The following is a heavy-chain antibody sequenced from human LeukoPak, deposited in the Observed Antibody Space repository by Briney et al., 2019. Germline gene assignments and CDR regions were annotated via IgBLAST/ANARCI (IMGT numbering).Heavy chain of an antibody. J-gene: IGHJ6*02. V-gene: IGHV4-4*09. Sequence: SETPSLTCTVSGGSISSYYWSWIRQPPGKGLEWIGYIYTSGSTNYNPSLKSRVTISVDTSKNQFSLKLSSVTAADTAVYYCARHGPTMVRGSPYYYYYGMDVWGQGTTVTVSS. CDR2: IYTSGST. CDR3: ARHGPTMVRGSPYYYYYGMDV. D-gene: IGHD3-10*01. CDR1: GGSISSYY.